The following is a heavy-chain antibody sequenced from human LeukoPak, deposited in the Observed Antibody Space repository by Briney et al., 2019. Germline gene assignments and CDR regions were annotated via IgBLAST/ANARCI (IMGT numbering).Heavy chain of an antibody. Sequence: GRSLRLSCAASGFTFSSYAMRWVRQAPGKGLEWVAVISYDGSNKYYADSVKGRFTISRDNSKNTLYLQMNSLRAEDTAVYYCARGPYYDSSGSSLDYWGQGTLVTVSS. CDR3: ARGPYYDSSGSSLDY. CDR2: ISYDGSNK. J-gene: IGHJ4*02. D-gene: IGHD3-22*01. V-gene: IGHV3-30-3*01. CDR1: GFTFSSYA.